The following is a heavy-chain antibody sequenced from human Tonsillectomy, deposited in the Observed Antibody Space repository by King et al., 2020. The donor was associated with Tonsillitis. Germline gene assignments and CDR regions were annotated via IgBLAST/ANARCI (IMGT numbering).Heavy chain of an antibody. V-gene: IGHV3-15*01. D-gene: IGHD5-18*01. J-gene: IGHJ6*02. CDR3: TTEEDTCPRYYYYYGMDV. CDR1: GFTFSNAW. Sequence: VQLVESGGGLVKPGGSLRLSCAASGFTFSNAWMSWVRQAPGKGLEWVGRIKSKTDGGTTDYAAPVKGRFTIPRDDSKNTLYLQMNSLKTEDTAVYYCTTEEDTCPRYYYYYGMDVWGQGTTVTVSS. CDR2: IKSKTDGGTT.